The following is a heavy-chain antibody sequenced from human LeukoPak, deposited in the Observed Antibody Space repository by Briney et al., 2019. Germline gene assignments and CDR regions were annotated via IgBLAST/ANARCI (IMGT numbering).Heavy chain of an antibody. CDR3: ARDQRAVTGSSHFDF. CDR2: IYYSGTT. D-gene: IGHD6-19*01. CDR1: GGSISSSSYY. V-gene: IGHV4-39*07. Sequence: PSETLSLTCTVSGGSISSSSYYWGWIRQPPGKGLEWIGNIYYSGTTYYNPTLKSRVTISVDTSKNQFSLKVSSVTAADTAVYYCARDQRAVTGSSHFDFWGRGTLVTVSS. J-gene: IGHJ4*02.